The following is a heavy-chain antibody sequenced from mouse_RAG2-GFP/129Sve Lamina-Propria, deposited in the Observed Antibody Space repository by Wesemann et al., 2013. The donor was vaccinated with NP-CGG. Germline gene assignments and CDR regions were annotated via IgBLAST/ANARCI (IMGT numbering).Heavy chain of an antibody. CDR3: ARWGRGFAY. CDR1: GYTFTSYW. J-gene: IGHJ3*01. CDR2: IDPSDSYT. D-gene: IGHD1-1*01. Sequence: QVQLQQPGAELVKPGASVKLSCKASGYTFTSYWMHWVKQRPGQGLEWIGEIDPSDSYTYYNQKFKGKATLTVDKSSSTAYMQLSSLTSEDSAVYYCARWGRGFAYWGQGTLVTVSA. V-gene: IGHV1-69*02.